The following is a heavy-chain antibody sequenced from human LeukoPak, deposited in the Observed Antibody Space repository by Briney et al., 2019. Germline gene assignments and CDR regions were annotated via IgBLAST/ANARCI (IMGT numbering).Heavy chain of an antibody. CDR2: FDPEDGET. Sequence: EASVKVSCKVSGYTLTELSMHWVRQAPGKGLEWMGGFDPEDGETIYAQKFQGRVTMTEDTSTDTAYMELSSLRSEDTAVYYCATLPYSIAAADFDYWGRGTLVTVSS. J-gene: IGHJ4*02. V-gene: IGHV1-24*01. CDR3: ATLPYSIAAADFDY. CDR1: GYTLTELS. D-gene: IGHD6-13*01.